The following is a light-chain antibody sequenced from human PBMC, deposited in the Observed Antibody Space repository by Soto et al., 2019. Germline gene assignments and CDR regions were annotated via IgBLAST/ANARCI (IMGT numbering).Light chain of an antibody. J-gene: IGLJ2*01. V-gene: IGLV2-14*03. CDR3: CSHPYTNTHVV. Sequence: QPVLTQPASVSGSPGQSITISCTGSSSDVGFYDFVSWYQQHPGKAPRLIIYDVYSRPSGVSNRFSGSKSGNTASLTISGLQTEDEADYYCCSHPYTNTHVVFGGGTKLTVL. CDR2: DVY. CDR1: SSDVGFYDF.